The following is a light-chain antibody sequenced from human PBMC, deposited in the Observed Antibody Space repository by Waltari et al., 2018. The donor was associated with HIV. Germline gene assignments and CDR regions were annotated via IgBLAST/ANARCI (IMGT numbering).Light chain of an antibody. CDR2: SNK. CDR3: HSYDSGRGGL. V-gene: IGLV1-40*01. Sequence: SLLDQPPSDSAAPRPRVTITSTADPVSTGSATAVHCYHQLPGRAPRLLIYSNKNLTSGVPDRFSGSKSGTSASLTINGLQADDEADYYCHSYDSGRGGLFGGGTKLTVL. J-gene: IGLJ2*01. CDR1: PVSTGSATA.